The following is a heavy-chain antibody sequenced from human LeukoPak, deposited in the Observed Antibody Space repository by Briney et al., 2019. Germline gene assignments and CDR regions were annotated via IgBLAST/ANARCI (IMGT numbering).Heavy chain of an antibody. D-gene: IGHD2-21*02. V-gene: IGHV3-73*01. CDR3: SAVTAGDY. J-gene: IGHJ4*02. CDR1: GFTFSGSV. Sequence: GESLKISCAASGFTFSGSVMHWVRQASGKGLEWVGRIRTKAKNYATTYAASVKGRFTMSRDDSKNTAYLQMNSLKTDDTAVYYCSAVTAGDYWGQGTLVTVSS. CDR2: IRTKAKNYAT.